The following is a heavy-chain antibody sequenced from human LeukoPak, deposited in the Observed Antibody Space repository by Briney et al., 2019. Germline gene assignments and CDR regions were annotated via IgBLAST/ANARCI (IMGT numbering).Heavy chain of an antibody. CDR3: ARDRSPGNFDY. Sequence: GGSLRLSCAASGFTFSSYTMNWVRQAPGKGLEWVSSISSSSTYINYADSVKGRFTISRDNAKNSLYLQMNSLRAEDTAVYYCARDRSPGNFDYWGQGTLVSVSS. CDR2: ISSSSTYI. V-gene: IGHV3-21*01. D-gene: IGHD3-10*01. J-gene: IGHJ4*02. CDR1: GFTFSSYT.